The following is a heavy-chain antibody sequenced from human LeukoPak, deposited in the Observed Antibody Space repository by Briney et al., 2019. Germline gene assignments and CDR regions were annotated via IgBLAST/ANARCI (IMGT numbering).Heavy chain of an antibody. D-gene: IGHD1-14*01. CDR1: GFTFSGYA. Sequence: GGSLRLSCAASGFTFSGYAMHWVRQAPGKGLEWVAVISYDGSNKYYADSVKGRFTISRDNSENTLYLQMNSLRAEDTAVYYCARGATGAEPFWGQGTLVTVSS. CDR2: ISYDGSNK. J-gene: IGHJ4*02. CDR3: ARGATGAEPF. V-gene: IGHV3-30*04.